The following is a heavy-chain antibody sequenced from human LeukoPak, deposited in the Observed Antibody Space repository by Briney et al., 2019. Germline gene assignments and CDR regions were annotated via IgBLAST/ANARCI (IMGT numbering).Heavy chain of an antibody. V-gene: IGHV3-23*01. D-gene: IGHD2-21*02. J-gene: IGHJ4*02. Sequence: GSLRLSCAASGFTFSSYAMSWVRQAPGKGLEWVSAISGSGGSTYYADSVKGRFIISRDNSKNTLYLQMNSLRAEDTAVYYCAKARRGHCGGDCYSALDYWGQGTLVTVSS. CDR3: AKARRGHCGGDCYSALDY. CDR1: GFTFSSYA. CDR2: ISGSGGST.